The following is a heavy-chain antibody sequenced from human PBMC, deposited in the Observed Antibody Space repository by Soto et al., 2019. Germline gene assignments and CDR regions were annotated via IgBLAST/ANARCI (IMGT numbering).Heavy chain of an antibody. D-gene: IGHD2-15*01. CDR1: GGSFSGYY. V-gene: IGHV4-34*01. CDR2: INHSGST. CDR3: ASRFGRHYGMDV. J-gene: IGHJ6*02. Sequence: SETLSLTCAVYGGSFSGYYWSWIRQPPGKGLEWIGEINHSGSTNYNPSLKSRVTISVDTSKNQFSLKLSSVTAADTAVYYCASRFGRHYGMDVWGQGTTVTVPS.